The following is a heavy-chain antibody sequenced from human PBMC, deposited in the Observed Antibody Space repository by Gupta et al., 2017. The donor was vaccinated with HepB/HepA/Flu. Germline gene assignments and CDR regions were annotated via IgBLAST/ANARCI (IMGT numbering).Heavy chain of an antibody. V-gene: IGHV1-69*01. CDR1: GGTFSSYA. CDR3: ARAEVEYYDSSGFYYGATDY. Sequence: GGTFSSYAISWVRQAPGQGLEWMGGIIPIFGTANYAQKFQGRVTITADESTSTAYMELSSLRSEDTAVYYCARAEVEYYDSSGFYYGATDYWGQGTLVTVSS. D-gene: IGHD3-22*01. CDR2: IIPIFGTA. J-gene: IGHJ4*02.